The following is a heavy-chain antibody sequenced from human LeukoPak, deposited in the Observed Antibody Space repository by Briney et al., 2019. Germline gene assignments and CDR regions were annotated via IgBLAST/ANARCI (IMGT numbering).Heavy chain of an antibody. D-gene: IGHD6-13*01. CDR3: ARVIRWSSLYDPFDY. CDR1: GYTFTSFY. V-gene: IGHV1-46*01. J-gene: IGHJ4*02. Sequence: ASVKVSSKTSGYTFTSFYMHWVRQAPGQGLEWMGLINPSGGRTSYAQKFQGRVTMTRDTSTSTVYMELSSLRSEDTAVYYCARVIRWSSLYDPFDYWGQGTLVTVSS. CDR2: INPSGGRT.